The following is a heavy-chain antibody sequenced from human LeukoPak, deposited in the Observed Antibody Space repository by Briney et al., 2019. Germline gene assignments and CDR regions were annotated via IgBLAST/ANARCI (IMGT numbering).Heavy chain of an antibody. J-gene: IGHJ6*03. V-gene: IGHV3-23*01. Sequence: GGSLRLSCAASGFSLSIYGVNWVRQAPGKGLEWVSGLTGSSATAYYVGSVKGRFTVSRDDSKNTVYLQMSSLRVDDTAIYYCAKNGDRGAYCTGGTCYPYFYYYMDVWGKGTTVTI. D-gene: IGHD2-15*01. CDR2: LTGSSATA. CDR1: GFSLSIYG. CDR3: AKNGDRGAYCTGGTCYPYFYYYMDV.